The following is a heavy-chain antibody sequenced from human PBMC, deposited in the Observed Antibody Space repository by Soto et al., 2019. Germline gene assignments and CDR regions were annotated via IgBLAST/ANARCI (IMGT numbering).Heavy chain of an antibody. D-gene: IGHD3-16*01. J-gene: IGHJ6*02. CDR3: ARGGYYFYTWGKLRHYGLYF. CDR1: GYTFIRYG. CDR2: ISPYNDYT. Sequence: ASVKVSCKASGYTFIRYGITWVRQAPGQGLEWMGWISPYNDYTIYAQKLQGRVTMTTDTSTRTVYLDLRSLKSDDTAVYYCARGGYYFYTWGKLRHYGLYFWGQGTSVTVSS. V-gene: IGHV1-18*01.